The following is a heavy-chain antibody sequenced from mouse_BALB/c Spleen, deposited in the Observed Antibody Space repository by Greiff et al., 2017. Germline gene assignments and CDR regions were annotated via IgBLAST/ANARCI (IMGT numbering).Heavy chain of an antibody. CDR1: GYSFTGYY. D-gene: IGHD2-4*01. J-gene: IGHJ4*01. CDR2: INPYNGAT. V-gene: IGHV1-31*01. Sequence: EVQLQQSGPELVKPGASVKISCKASGYSFTGYYMHWVKQSHVKSLEWIGRINPYNGATSYNQNFKDKASLTVDKSSSTAYMELHSLTSEDSAVYYCARGGTMITTGQPYYAMDYWGQGTSVTVSS. CDR3: ARGGTMITTGQPYYAMDY.